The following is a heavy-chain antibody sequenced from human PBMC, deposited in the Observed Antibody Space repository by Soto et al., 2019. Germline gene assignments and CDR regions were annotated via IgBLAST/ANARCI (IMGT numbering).Heavy chain of an antibody. CDR1: GYTFTSYG. Sequence: SLKVSCKASGYTFTSYGVSWVRQAPGQGLEWMGWISAYNGNTNYAQKLQGRVTMTTDTSTSTAYMELRSLRSDDTAVYYCARAVDTAMEGWFDPWGQGTLVTVSS. CDR2: ISAYNGNT. D-gene: IGHD5-18*01. CDR3: ARAVDTAMEGWFDP. V-gene: IGHV1-18*04. J-gene: IGHJ5*02.